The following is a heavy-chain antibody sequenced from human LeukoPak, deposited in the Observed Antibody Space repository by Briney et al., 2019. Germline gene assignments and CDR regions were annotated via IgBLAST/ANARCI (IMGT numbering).Heavy chain of an antibody. CDR3: ARDSQGDYDDAFDI. J-gene: IGHJ3*02. Sequence: ASVKVSCKASGYTFTSYGISWVRQAPGQGLEWMGWISAYNGNTNHAQKLQGRVNMTTDTSTSTAYMELRSLRSDDTAVYYCARDSQGDYDDAFDIWGQGTMVTVSS. CDR1: GYTFTSYG. D-gene: IGHD4-17*01. V-gene: IGHV1-18*01. CDR2: ISAYNGNT.